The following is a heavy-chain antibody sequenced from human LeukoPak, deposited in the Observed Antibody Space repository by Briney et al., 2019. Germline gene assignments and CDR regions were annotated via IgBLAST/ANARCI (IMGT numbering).Heavy chain of an antibody. CDR2: ISSSSSYI. Sequence: PGGSLRLSCAASGFIFSTYTMNWVRQAPGKGLEWVSSISSSSSYIYYADSLKGRFTISRGNAKNSLYLQMNSLRPEDTAIYYCARDDSSSRPWTYYYGMDVWGQGTTVTVSS. J-gene: IGHJ6*02. D-gene: IGHD6-13*01. CDR1: GFIFSTYT. CDR3: ARDDSSSRPWTYYYGMDV. V-gene: IGHV3-21*01.